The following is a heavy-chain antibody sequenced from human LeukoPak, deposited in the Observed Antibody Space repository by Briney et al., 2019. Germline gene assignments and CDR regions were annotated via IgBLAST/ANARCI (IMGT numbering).Heavy chain of an antibody. CDR1: GGSISSDY. V-gene: IGHV4-59*08. J-gene: IGHJ4*02. CDR2: MYYTGST. D-gene: IGHD1-26*01. Sequence: SETLSLTCSVSGGSISSDYWSWIRQPPGKGLEWIGYMYYTGSTNYNPSLKSRVTISVDTSKNQFSLKLSSVTAADTAVYYCARGPSGSYGVGNYFDYWGQGTLVTVSS. CDR3: ARGPSGSYGVGNYFDY.